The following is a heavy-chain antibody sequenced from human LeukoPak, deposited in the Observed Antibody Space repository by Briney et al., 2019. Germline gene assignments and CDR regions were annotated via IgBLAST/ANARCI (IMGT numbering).Heavy chain of an antibody. D-gene: IGHD6-19*01. J-gene: IGHJ4*02. CDR2: ISSNGGST. Sequence: GGSLRLSCAASGFTFSSYAMHWVRQAPGKGLEYVSAISSNGGSTYYANSVKGRFTISRDNSKNTLYLQMGSLRAEDTAVYYCARDRIAVAGGYYFDYWGQGTLVTVSS. CDR3: ARDRIAVAGGYYFDY. V-gene: IGHV3-64*01. CDR1: GFTFSSYA.